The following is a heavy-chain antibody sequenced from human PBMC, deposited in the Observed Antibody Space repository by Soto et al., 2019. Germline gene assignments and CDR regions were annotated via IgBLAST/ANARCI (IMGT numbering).Heavy chain of an antibody. Sequence: EVKLLESGGGLVQPGGSLRLSCGVSGFTVTSNGVSWVRQAPGKGLEWVSAISPNGQGIWYADSVKGRFTISRDISRNTVFLKMDSLRAEDRAVYYCAKDRQYPRAYFHSWGRGTLVPVSS. D-gene: IGHD2-2*01. CDR1: GFTVTSNG. V-gene: IGHV3-23*01. J-gene: IGHJ4*02. CDR2: ISPNGQGI. CDR3: AKDRQYPRAYFHS.